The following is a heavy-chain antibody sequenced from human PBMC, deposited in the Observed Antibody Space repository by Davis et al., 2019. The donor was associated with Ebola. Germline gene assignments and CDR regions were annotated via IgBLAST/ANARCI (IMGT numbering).Heavy chain of an antibody. CDR2: ISASEGHT. D-gene: IGHD2-15*01. CDR1: GFTFSSFA. Sequence: GESLKISCAASGFTFSSFAMFWVRHVPGKGLEWVSTISASEGHTHYSDSVRGRFTISRDNSKNTLYLQMNSLRAEDTATYYCARYCHYTDCSYFDCWGQGTMVAVSS. V-gene: IGHV3-23*01. J-gene: IGHJ4*02. CDR3: ARYCHYTDCSYFDC.